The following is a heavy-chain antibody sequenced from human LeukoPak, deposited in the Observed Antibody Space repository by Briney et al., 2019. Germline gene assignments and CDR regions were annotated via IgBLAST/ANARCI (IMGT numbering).Heavy chain of an antibody. CDR2: ISGSGGST. CDR3: AKVLKWNLMNGVDY. D-gene: IGHD1-1*01. V-gene: IGHV3-23*01. CDR1: GYTFSSYA. Sequence: GGSLRLSCAASGYTFSSYAMSWFRQAPGKGLEWGSAISGSGGSTYYADSVKGRFTISRDNSKNTLYLQMNSLRAEDTAVYYCAKVLKWNLMNGVDYWGQGTLVTVSS. J-gene: IGHJ4*02.